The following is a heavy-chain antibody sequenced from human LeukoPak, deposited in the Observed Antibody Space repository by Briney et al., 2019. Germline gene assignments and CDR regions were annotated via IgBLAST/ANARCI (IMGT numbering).Heavy chain of an antibody. CDR1: GFTFIDYY. Sequence: PGGSLRLTCAASGFTFIDYYISWIRQTPGRGLAWVSYVSSTGASISYADAVKGRFTISRDNAKNLVYLQMNSLRVEDTAVYYCTRDHDYGDYDFWGQGIVVTVSS. D-gene: IGHD4-17*01. V-gene: IGHV3-11*04. CDR2: VSSTGASI. CDR3: TRDHDYGDYDF. J-gene: IGHJ4*02.